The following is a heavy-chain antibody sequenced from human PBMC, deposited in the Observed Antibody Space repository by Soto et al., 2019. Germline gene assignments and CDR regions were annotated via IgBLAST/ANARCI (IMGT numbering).Heavy chain of an antibody. CDR2: ISNGGTKI. J-gene: IGHJ4*02. CDR3: ARTTAVAGTPEFDY. V-gene: IGHV3-30*02. Sequence: GGSLRLSCAASGFTFSSYSMNWVRQAPGKGLEWVGLISNGGTKIHYADSVKGRFTISRDNSKNTLYLHMSSLRTEDTAIYYCARTTAVAGTPEFDYWGQGTLVTVPS. CDR1: GFTFSSYS. D-gene: IGHD6-19*01.